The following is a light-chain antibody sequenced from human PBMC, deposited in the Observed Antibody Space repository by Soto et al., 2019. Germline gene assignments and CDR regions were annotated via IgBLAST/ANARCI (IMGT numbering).Light chain of an antibody. V-gene: IGKV3-20*01. Sequence: NVLTQAPGTLSLSPGEGATLSCRASQSVSSNLAWYQQKFGQAPRLLIYDAFSRATGIPDRFSASGSGTDFTLTISRLEPEDFAVYYCQQYKTFGQGTKVDIK. CDR3: QQYKT. CDR2: DAF. J-gene: IGKJ1*01. CDR1: QSVSSN.